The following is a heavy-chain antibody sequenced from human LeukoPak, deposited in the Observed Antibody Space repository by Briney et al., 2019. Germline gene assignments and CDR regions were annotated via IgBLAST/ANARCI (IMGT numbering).Heavy chain of an antibody. CDR1: GFTFSTYD. D-gene: IGHD1-1*01. V-gene: IGHV3-23*01. Sequence: GGSLRLSCAASGFTFSTYDMSWVRQAPGKGLEWVSTIKSGGSTYYADSVKGRFTISRDNSKNTLYLQMDSLRAADTAVYYCAKGAWNDFWGQGTPVTVSS. CDR2: IKSGGST. J-gene: IGHJ4*02. CDR3: AKGAWNDF.